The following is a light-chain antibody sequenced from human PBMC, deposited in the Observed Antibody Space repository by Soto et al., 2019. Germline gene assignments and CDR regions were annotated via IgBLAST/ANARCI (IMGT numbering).Light chain of an antibody. Sequence: QAVVTQEPSLSVSPGGTVTLTCGLSSGPVSTSYHPTWCQQTPGQPPRTLIYSTKTLSSGVPDRFSGSILGNKAALTITGAQADDDSDYYCALYMGRGILVFGGGTKLTVL. CDR1: SGPVSTSYH. J-gene: IGLJ2*01. CDR3: ALYMGRGILV. CDR2: STK. V-gene: IGLV8-61*01.